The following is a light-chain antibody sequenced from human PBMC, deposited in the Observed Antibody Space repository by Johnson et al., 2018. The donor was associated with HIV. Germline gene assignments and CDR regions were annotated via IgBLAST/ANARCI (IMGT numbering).Light chain of an antibody. CDR1: SSNIGNNY. J-gene: IGLJ1*01. CDR3: GTWDTTLTPGGV. CDR2: ENT. Sequence: SVLTQPPSVSAAPGQKVTISCSGSSSNIGNNYVSWYQQLPGTAPKLLIYENTKRPPGIPDRFSGSKSGTSATLGITGLQTGDEADYYCGTWDTTLTPGGVFGSGTKVTVL. V-gene: IGLV1-51*02.